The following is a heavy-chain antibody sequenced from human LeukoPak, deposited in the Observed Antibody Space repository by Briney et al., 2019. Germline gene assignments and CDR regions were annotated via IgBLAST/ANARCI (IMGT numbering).Heavy chain of an antibody. V-gene: IGHV4-34*01. Sequence: SETLSLTCAVYGGSFSGYYWSWIRQPPGKGLEWIGEINHSGSTNYNPSLKSRVTISVETSKNQSSLKLSSVTAADTAVYYCARGSSGGSCYSRVHAGWFDPWGQGTLVTVSS. D-gene: IGHD2-15*01. CDR2: INHSGST. CDR3: ARGSSGGSCYSRVHAGWFDP. CDR1: GGSFSGYY. J-gene: IGHJ5*02.